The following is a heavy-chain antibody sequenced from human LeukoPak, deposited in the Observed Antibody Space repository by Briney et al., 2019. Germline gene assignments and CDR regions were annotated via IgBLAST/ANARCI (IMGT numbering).Heavy chain of an antibody. Sequence: GGSLRLSCAASGFTFSTYGMHWVRQAPGKGLEWVAFIRYDGSNKYYADSVKGRFTISRDNSKDTLYLQMNSLRAEDTAVYYCAKERAEYSYGYPFDYWGQGTLVTVSS. CDR2: IRYDGSNK. CDR3: AKERAEYSYGYPFDY. D-gene: IGHD5-18*01. J-gene: IGHJ4*02. CDR1: GFTFSTYG. V-gene: IGHV3-30*02.